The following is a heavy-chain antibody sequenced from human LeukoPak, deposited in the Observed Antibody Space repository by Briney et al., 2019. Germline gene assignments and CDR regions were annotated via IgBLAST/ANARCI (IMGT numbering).Heavy chain of an antibody. Sequence: PGGSLRLSCAASGFTFSSYAMSWVRQAPGKGLEWVSAISGSGGSTYYADSVKGRFTISRDNSKNTLYLQMNSLRAEDTAVYYCAREDSGYDYVWGSYRFDYWGQGTLVTVSS. V-gene: IGHV3-23*01. J-gene: IGHJ4*02. D-gene: IGHD3-16*02. CDR2: ISGSGGST. CDR1: GFTFSSYA. CDR3: AREDSGYDYVWGSYRFDY.